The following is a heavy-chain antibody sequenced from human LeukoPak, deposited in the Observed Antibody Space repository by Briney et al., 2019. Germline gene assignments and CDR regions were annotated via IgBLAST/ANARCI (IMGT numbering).Heavy chain of an antibody. CDR1: GGSISNYY. V-gene: IGHV4-59*08. J-gene: IGHJ4*02. CDR2: VSNSGST. Sequence: SETLSLTCTVSGGSISNYYWGWIRQPPGKGLEWIGHVSNSGSTKYNPSLKSRVTISIDTSKKHFSLKLSSVTAADTAVYYCASRAYYDSSGLDYWGQGILVTVSS. CDR3: ASRAYYDSSGLDY. D-gene: IGHD3-22*01.